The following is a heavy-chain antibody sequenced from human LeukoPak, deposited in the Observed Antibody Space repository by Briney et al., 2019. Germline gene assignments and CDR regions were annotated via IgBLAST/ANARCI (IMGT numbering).Heavy chain of an antibody. CDR2: ISYDGSNK. Sequence: GSLRLSCAASGLTSSSYAIHWVRQAPGKGLERGAVISYDGSNKYYADSVKGRFTISRDNSKNTLYLQMNSLRAEDTAVYYCARDLLYDSSGYFSNAFDIWGQGTMVTVSS. J-gene: IGHJ3*02. CDR1: GLTSSSYA. D-gene: IGHD3-22*01. CDR3: ARDLLYDSSGYFSNAFDI. V-gene: IGHV3-30*01.